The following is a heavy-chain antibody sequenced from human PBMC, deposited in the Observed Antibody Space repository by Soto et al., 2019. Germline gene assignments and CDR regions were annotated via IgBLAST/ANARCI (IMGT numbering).Heavy chain of an antibody. V-gene: IGHV2-5*01. CDR2: IYWTDDK. Sequence: QITLKESGPTLVKPTQTLTLTCTFSGFSLSTTGVNINWIRQPPGKTLEWLALIYWTDDKRYSPSLKSRLTITKDTSKNQVVLTMTNVDPVDTATYYCATQSRYFYDYGMDVWGQGTTGTVSS. CDR3: ATQSRYFYDYGMDV. J-gene: IGHJ6*02. CDR1: GFSLSTTGVN.